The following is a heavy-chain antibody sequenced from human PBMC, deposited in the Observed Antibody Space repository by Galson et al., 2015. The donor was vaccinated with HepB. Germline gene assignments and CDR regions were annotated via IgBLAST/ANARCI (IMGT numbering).Heavy chain of an antibody. CDR3: TSYSGSYFTDY. Sequence: SLRLSCAASGFTFSGSAMHWVRQASGKGLEWVGRIRSKANSYATAYAASVKGRFTISRDDSKNTAYLQMNSLKIEDTAVYYCTSYSGSYFTDYWGQGTLVTVSS. V-gene: IGHV3-73*01. CDR1: GFTFSGSA. CDR2: IRSKANSYAT. D-gene: IGHD1-26*01. J-gene: IGHJ4*02.